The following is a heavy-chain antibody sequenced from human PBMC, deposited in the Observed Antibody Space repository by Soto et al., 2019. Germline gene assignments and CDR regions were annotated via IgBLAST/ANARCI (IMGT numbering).Heavy chain of an antibody. V-gene: IGHV3-9*02. CDR2: LSWDRSTV. CDR3: AVSSPDIVVLPSSIYFTS. CDR1: GSSSDPFT. Sequence: GGSLRLSCVASGSSSDPFTMHWVRELPGKGLEWVAGLSWDRSTVAYADSVQGRFTISRDHAKNSVDLLMDSLRTDDTALYFCAVSSPDIVVLPSSIYFTSWGPGTQVTVSS. J-gene: IGHJ4*02. D-gene: IGHD2-15*01.